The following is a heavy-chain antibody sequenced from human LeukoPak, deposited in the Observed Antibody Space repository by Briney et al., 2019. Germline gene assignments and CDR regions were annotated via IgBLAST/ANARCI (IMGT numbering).Heavy chain of an antibody. CDR1: GFTFSSYW. CDR3: ARDDYGDRHFDY. V-gene: IGHV3-33*08. J-gene: IGHJ4*02. Sequence: GGSLRLSCAASGFTFSSYWMHWVRQAPGKGLEWVAVIWYDGSNKYYADSVKGRFTISRDNSKNTLYLQMNSLRAEDTAVYYCARDDYGDRHFDYWGQGTLVTVSS. D-gene: IGHD4-17*01. CDR2: IWYDGSNK.